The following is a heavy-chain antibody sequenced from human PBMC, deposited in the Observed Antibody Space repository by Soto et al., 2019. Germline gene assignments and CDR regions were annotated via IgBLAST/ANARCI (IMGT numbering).Heavy chain of an antibody. CDR1: GFIFSHYG. CDR3: VREVSFRDDSAP. V-gene: IGHV3-33*01. Sequence: QVQLVESGGSVVQPGRSLRLSCTTSGFIFSHYGMHWVRQAPDRGLEWVAVIWSDGSKTSYAESVKGRFTISRDDSTKTLYLEMNSLRVDDTGVYYCVREVSFRDDSAPWGHGTLVTVSS. D-gene: IGHD3-22*01. J-gene: IGHJ5*02. CDR2: IWSDGSKT.